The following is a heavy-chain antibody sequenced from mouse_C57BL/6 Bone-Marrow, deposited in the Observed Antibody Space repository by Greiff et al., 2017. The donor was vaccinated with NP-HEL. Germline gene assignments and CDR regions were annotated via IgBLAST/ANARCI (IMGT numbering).Heavy chain of an antibody. V-gene: IGHV5-17*01. CDR3: ARPSGYYYAMDY. CDR1: GFTFSDYG. J-gene: IGHJ4*01. D-gene: IGHD3-2*02. Sequence: DVMLVESGGGLVKPGGSLKLSCAASGFTFSDYGMHWVRQAPEKGLEWVAYISSGSSTIYYADTVKGRFTISRDNAKNTLFLQMTSLRSEDTAMYYCARPSGYYYAMDYWGQGTSVTVSS. CDR2: ISSGSSTI.